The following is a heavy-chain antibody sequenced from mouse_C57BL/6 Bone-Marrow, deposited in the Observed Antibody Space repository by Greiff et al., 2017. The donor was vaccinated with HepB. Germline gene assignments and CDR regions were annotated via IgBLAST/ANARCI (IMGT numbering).Heavy chain of an antibody. CDR2: IDPETGGT. J-gene: IGHJ3*01. CDR3: TRYDDGYDRYWFAN. Sequence: VKLQESGAELVRPGASVTLSCKASGYTFTDYEMHWVKQTPVHGLEWIGAIDPETGGTAYNQKFKGKAILTADKSSSTAYMELRSLTSEDSAVYYCTRYDDGYDRYWFANWGQGTLVTVTA. CDR1: GYTFTDYE. V-gene: IGHV1-15*01. D-gene: IGHD2-2*01.